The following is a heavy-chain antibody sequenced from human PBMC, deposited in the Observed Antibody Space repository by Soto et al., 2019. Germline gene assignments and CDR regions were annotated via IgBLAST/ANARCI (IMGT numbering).Heavy chain of an antibody. V-gene: IGHV3-30-3*01. CDR2: ISYDGSNK. J-gene: IGHJ4*02. CDR1: GFTFSSYA. CDR3: ARVEAYDPYYFDY. Sequence: LRLSCAASGFTFSSYAMHWVRQAPGKGLEWVAVISYDGSNKYYADSVKGRFTISRDNSKNTLYLQMNSLRAEDTAVYYCARVEAYDPYYFDYWGQGTLVTVSS. D-gene: IGHD2-8*01.